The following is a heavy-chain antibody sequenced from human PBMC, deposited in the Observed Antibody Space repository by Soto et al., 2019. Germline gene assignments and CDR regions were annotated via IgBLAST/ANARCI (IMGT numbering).Heavy chain of an antibody. D-gene: IGHD3-22*01. V-gene: IGHV4-39*01. Sequence: SETLSLTCTVSGGSISDSNDHWGWIRQSPGQGLEWIGSISYSGSTYYNPSLKSRVTISVDTSKNQFSLKLSSVTAADTAVYYCASYYYDSSGYYYVPGVYWGQGTLVTVSS. CDR3: ASYYYDSSGYYYVPGVY. J-gene: IGHJ4*02. CDR1: GGSISDSNDH. CDR2: ISYSGST.